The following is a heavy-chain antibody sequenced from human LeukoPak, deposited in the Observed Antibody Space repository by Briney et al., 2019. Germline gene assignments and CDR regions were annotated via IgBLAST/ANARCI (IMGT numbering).Heavy chain of an antibody. CDR3: AKDLMYYYDSSGYYGFDY. CDR1: GFTFSSYA. D-gene: IGHD3-22*01. J-gene: IGHJ4*02. Sequence: GGSLRLSCAASGFTFSSYAMSWVRQAPGKGLEWVSAISGTGGRTYYADSVKGRFTISRDNSKNTLYLQMNSLRAEDTAVYYCAKDLMYYYDSSGYYGFDYWGQGTLVTVSS. CDR2: ISGTGGRT. V-gene: IGHV3-23*01.